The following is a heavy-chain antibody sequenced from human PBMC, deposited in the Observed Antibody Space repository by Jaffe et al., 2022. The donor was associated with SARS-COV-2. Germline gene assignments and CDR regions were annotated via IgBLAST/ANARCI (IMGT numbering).Heavy chain of an antibody. CDR2: FRSKPYGGTT. CDR3: ARGGAEYCTSTSCYVAPFDY. D-gene: IGHD2-2*01. J-gene: IGHJ4*02. CDR1: GFTFGDYA. V-gene: IGHV3-49*03. Sequence: EVQLVESGGGLVQPGRSLRLSCTASGFTFGDYAMSWFRQTPGKGLEWVGFFRSKPYGGTTEYASSMKGRFIISRDDSKSIAYLQMNSLKVEDTAVYYCARGGAEYCTSTSCYVAPFDYWGQGSLVTVSS.